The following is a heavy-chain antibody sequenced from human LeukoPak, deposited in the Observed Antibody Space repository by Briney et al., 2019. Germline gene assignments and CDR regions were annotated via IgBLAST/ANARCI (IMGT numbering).Heavy chain of an antibody. V-gene: IGHV3-30-3*01. CDR1: GFTFSGYA. J-gene: IGHJ4*02. CDR2: ISYDGSNK. D-gene: IGHD6-19*01. CDR3: ARDRDRKAVAGLFDY. Sequence: GRSLRLSCAASGFTFSGYAMHWVRQAPGKGLEWVAVISYDGSNKYYADSVKGRFTISRDNSKNTLYLQMNSLRAEDTAVYYCARDRDRKAVAGLFDYWGQGTLVTVSS.